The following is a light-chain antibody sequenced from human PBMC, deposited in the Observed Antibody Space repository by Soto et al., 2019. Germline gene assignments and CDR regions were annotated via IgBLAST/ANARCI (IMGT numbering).Light chain of an antibody. V-gene: IGKV4-1*01. CDR2: WAS. CDR1: QSVLYSSNNRNY. J-gene: IGKJ4*01. CDR3: QQYYNTPLT. Sequence: DIVMTQSPDSLAVSLGERVTINCKSSQSVLYSSNNRNYLAWFQQKPGQPPKLLIYWASTRESGVPDRFSVSGSGTDFTLTISGLQAEDVAVYYCQQYYNTPLTFGGGTKVEI.